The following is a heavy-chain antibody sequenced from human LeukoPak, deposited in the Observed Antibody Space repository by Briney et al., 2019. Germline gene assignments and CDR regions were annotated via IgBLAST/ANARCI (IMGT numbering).Heavy chain of an antibody. CDR1: GGSINSGSSY. CDR3: ARAPRGYCSSTNCYSHYYYYYMDV. Sequence: PSETLSLTCSVSGGSINSGSSYWSWIRQSAGKGLEWIGQIYTSGNTNYNPSLKSRVTISVDTSKNQFSLKLRSVTAADTAVYYCARAPRGYCSSTNCYSHYYYYYMDVWGKGTTVTISS. V-gene: IGHV4-61*09. D-gene: IGHD2-2*02. J-gene: IGHJ6*03. CDR2: IYTSGNT.